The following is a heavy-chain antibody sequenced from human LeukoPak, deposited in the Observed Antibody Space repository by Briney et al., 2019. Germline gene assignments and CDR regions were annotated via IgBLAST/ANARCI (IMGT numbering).Heavy chain of an antibody. CDR1: GGSISSGSYY. CDR3: ARVGRAITMVRGVIITPRRSEYYFDY. J-gene: IGHJ4*02. CDR2: IYTSGST. D-gene: IGHD3-10*01. V-gene: IGHV4-61*02. Sequence: PSETLSLTCTVSGGSISSGSYYWSWIRQPAGRGLEWIGRIYTSGSTNYNPSLKSRVTISVDTSKNQFSLKLSSVTAADTAVYYCARVGRAITMVRGVIITPRRSEYYFDYWGQGTLVTVSS.